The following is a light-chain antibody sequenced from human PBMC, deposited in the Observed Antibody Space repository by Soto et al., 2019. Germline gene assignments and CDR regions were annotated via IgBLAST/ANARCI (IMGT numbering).Light chain of an antibody. J-gene: IGKJ1*01. CDR3: QHYNSYSRT. CDR1: DNIGPW. CDR2: KAS. V-gene: IGKV1-5*03. Sequence: EIQMTQSPSTLSASIGDRVAITCRASDNIGPWVAWYQQKPGKAPKLLIYKASTLETGAPSRFAGSGSGTGFTLTITRLQPDDFATYYCQHYNSYSRTFGQGTKVDI.